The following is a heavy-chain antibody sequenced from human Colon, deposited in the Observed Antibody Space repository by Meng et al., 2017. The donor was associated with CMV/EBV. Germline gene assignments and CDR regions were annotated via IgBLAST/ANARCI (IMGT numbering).Heavy chain of an antibody. Sequence: GSLRLSCSVSGVSISTTNYCWGWIRQPPGKGLEWIGSIYHSGSTYYNPSLKSRVTISVDTSKNQFSLKLSSVTAADTAVYYCARAVTTPIYDFWSGYYFYWGQGTLVTVSS. CDR2: IYHSGST. J-gene: IGHJ4*02. CDR1: GVSISTTNYC. D-gene: IGHD3-3*01. CDR3: ARAVTTPIYDFWSGYYFY. V-gene: IGHV4-39*07.